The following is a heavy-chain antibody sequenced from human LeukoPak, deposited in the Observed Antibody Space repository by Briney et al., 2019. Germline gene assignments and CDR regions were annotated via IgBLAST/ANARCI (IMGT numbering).Heavy chain of an antibody. CDR2: IGTAGDT. V-gene: IGHV3-13*01. D-gene: IGHD5-18*01. J-gene: IGHJ3*02. CDR3: ARVGLPHRAFDI. CDR1: GFTFSSYD. Sequence: GVSLRLSCAASGFTFSSYDMHWVRQATGKGLEWVSAIGTAGDTYYPGSVKGRFTNTRENAKNSLYLQMNSLRAGDTAVYYCARVGLPHRAFDIWGQGTMVTVSS.